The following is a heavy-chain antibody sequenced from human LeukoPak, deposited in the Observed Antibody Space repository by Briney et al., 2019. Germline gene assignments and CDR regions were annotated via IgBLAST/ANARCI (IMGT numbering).Heavy chain of an antibody. CDR3: AREEQYYDSSGYYQNNWFDP. Sequence: SVKVSCKASGGTFSSYAISWVRQAPGQGLEWMGGIIPIFGTANYAQKFQGRVTITADKSTSTAYMELSSLRSEDTAVYYRAREEQYYDSSGYYQNNWFDPWGQGTLVTASS. J-gene: IGHJ5*02. CDR1: GGTFSSYA. D-gene: IGHD3-22*01. V-gene: IGHV1-69*06. CDR2: IIPIFGTA.